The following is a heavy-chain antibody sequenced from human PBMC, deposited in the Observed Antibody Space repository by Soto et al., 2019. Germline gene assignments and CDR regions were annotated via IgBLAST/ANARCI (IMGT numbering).Heavy chain of an antibody. V-gene: IGHV1-69*13. CDR2: IIPLFGTA. CDR3: ARVHLTSSWAYTWFDP. Sequence: SVKVSCKASGGTFSTYAITWVRQAPGQGLEWMGGIIPLFGTAKYAQRFQGRVTITADESTSTAYMELSSLRFEDTAVYYCARVHLTSSWAYTWFDPWGQGTGVTV. J-gene: IGHJ5*02. CDR1: GGTFSTYA. D-gene: IGHD6-13*01.